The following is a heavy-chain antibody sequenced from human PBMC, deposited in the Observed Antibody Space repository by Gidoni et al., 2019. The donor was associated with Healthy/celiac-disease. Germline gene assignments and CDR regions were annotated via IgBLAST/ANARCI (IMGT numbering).Heavy chain of an antibody. Sequence: QVQLVQSGAEVKKPGASVKVSCKASGYTFTSYYMHWVRQAPGQGLEWMGIINPSGGSTSYAQKFQGRVTMTRDTSTSTVYMELSSLRSEDTAVYYCARELVEGSSWYFVDYWGQGTLVTVSS. D-gene: IGHD6-13*01. CDR2: INPSGGST. J-gene: IGHJ4*02. V-gene: IGHV1-46*01. CDR3: ARELVEGSSWYFVDY. CDR1: GYTFTSYY.